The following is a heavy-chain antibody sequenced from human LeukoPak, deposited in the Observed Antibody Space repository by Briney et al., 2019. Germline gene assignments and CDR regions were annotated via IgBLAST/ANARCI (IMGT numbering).Heavy chain of an antibody. D-gene: IGHD2-15*01. CDR2: NYPGDSDT. J-gene: IGHJ4*02. V-gene: IGHV5-51*01. Sequence: GESLKISCKGSGYSFTSYWIGWVRQMPGKGLEWMGINYPGDSDTRYSPSFQGQVTISADKSISTAYLQWSSLKASDTAMYYCARGRTVVGYCSGGSCHPLVYWGQGTLVTVSS. CDR1: GYSFTSYW. CDR3: ARGRTVVGYCSGGSCHPLVY.